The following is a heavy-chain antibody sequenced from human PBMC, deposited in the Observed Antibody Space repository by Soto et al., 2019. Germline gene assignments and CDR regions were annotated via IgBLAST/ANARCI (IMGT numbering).Heavy chain of an antibody. D-gene: IGHD6-6*01. J-gene: IGHJ5*01. CDR3: VRPPTSPRRFDS. V-gene: IGHV4-61*01. CDR2: IYYSGLT. CDR1: GGSVSSGRYY. Sequence: QVQLQESGPGLVKPSETLSLTCTVSGGSVSSGRYYWSWIRQPPGKGLEWIGYIYYSGLTNYSPSLKTRVAISIDTSKNQFSLILSSVTAAATAVYYCVRPPTSPRRFDSWGQGTLLTVSS.